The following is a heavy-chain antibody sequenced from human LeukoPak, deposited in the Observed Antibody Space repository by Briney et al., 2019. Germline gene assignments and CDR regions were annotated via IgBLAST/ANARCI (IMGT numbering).Heavy chain of an antibody. CDR1: GGSFSGYY. Sequence: SETLSLTCAVYGGSFSGYYWSWIRQPPGKGLEWIGEVNHSGSTNYNPSLKSRVTISVDTSKNQFSLKLSSVTAADTAVYYCARAVVPAAPFDYWGRGTLVTVSS. CDR3: ARAVVPAAPFDY. CDR2: VNHSGST. V-gene: IGHV4-34*01. D-gene: IGHD2-2*01. J-gene: IGHJ4*02.